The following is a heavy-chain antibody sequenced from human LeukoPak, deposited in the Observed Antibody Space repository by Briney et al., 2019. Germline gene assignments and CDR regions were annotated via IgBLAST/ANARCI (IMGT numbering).Heavy chain of an antibody. CDR2: ILPDGRDT. CDR3: SGRYGPGPV. V-gene: IGHV1-2*02. J-gene: IGHJ4*02. Sequence: ASVKVSCKASGYTFAAHHMHWVRQAPGQGLEWMGWILPDGRDTKYSQKFQDRMTLTTDTSTNAAYMELSRLKPDDTAVYYCSGRYGPGPVWGQGTLISASP. D-gene: IGHD3-10*01. CDR1: GYTFAAHH.